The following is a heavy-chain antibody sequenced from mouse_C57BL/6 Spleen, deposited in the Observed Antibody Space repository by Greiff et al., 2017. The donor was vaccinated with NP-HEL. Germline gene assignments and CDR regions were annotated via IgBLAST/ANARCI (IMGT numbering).Heavy chain of an antibody. D-gene: IGHD2-2*01. V-gene: IGHV1-54*01. Sequence: VKLQESGAELVRPGTSVKVSCKASGYAFTNYLIEWVKQRPGQGLEWIGVINPGSGGTNYNEKFKGKATLTADKSSSTAYMQLSSLTSEDSAVYFCARRGDCYGYTWFAYWGQGTLVTVSA. CDR2: INPGSGGT. CDR3: ARRGDCYGYTWFAY. CDR1: GYAFTNYL. J-gene: IGHJ3*01.